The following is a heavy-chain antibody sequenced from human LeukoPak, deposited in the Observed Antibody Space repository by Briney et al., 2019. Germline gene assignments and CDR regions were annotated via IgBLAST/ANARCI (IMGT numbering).Heavy chain of an antibody. J-gene: IGHJ4*02. V-gene: IGHV4-34*01. D-gene: IGHD6-13*01. CDR3: ARARYSSSWACDY. CDR1: GGSFSGYY. CDR2: INHSGST. Sequence: SETLSLTCAVYGGSFSGYYWSWIRQPPGKGLEWIGEINHSGSTNYNPSLKSRVTISVDTSKNQFSLKLSSVTAADTAVYYCARARYSSSWACDYWGQGTLVTVSS.